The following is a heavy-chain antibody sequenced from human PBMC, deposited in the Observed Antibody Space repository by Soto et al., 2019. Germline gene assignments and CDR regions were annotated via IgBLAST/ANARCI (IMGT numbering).Heavy chain of an antibody. CDR3: ARGRTTVTTLFDY. CDR2: INHSGST. V-gene: IGHV4-34*01. J-gene: IGHJ4*02. Sequence: TSETLSLTCAVYGGSFSGYYWSWIRQPPGKGLEWIGEINHSGSTNYNPSLKSRVTISVDTSKNQFSLKLSSVTAADTAVYYCARGRTTVTTLFDYWGQGTLVTVSS. D-gene: IGHD4-17*01. CDR1: GGSFSGYY.